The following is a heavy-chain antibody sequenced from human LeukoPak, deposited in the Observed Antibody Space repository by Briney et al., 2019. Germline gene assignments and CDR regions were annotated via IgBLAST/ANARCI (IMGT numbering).Heavy chain of an antibody. CDR3: AREGTYWGDYGYAFDI. Sequence: GGSLRLSCAASGFTFSSYAMHWVRQAPGKGLEWVAVISYDGSNKYYADSVKGRFTISRDNSKNTLYLQMNSLRAEDTAVYYCAREGTYWGDYGYAFDIWGQGTMVTVSS. J-gene: IGHJ3*02. D-gene: IGHD4-17*01. CDR1: GFTFSSYA. CDR2: ISYDGSNK. V-gene: IGHV3-30*14.